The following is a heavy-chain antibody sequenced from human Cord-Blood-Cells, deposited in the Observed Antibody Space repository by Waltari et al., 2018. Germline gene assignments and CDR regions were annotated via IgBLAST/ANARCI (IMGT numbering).Heavy chain of an antibody. J-gene: IGHJ4*02. CDR3: AKAMGGGFDY. D-gene: IGHD2-8*01. CDR1: GFTFSSYG. V-gene: IGHV3-30*02. Sequence: QVQLVESGGGVVQPGGSLRLSCAASGFTFSSYGMHWVRQAPGKGLEWVAFIGYDGINKYYADSVKGRFTISRDNSKNTLYLQMNSLRAEDTAVYYCAKAMGGGFDYWGQGTLVTVSS. CDR2: IGYDGINK.